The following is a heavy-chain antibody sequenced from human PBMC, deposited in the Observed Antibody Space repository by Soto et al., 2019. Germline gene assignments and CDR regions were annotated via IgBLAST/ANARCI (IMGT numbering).Heavy chain of an antibody. CDR3: ARDGGGDSYNNGMDV. CDR1: GFSFNTYT. CDR2: ISSYSGYI. J-gene: IGHJ6*02. Sequence: GSLRLSCAASGFSFNTYTMNWVRQAPGKGLEWVSLISSYSGYIYYRESAKGRFTISRDNAKNSLSLQMNSLRAEDSAVYYCARDGGGDSYNNGMDVWGQGTTVTVSS. V-gene: IGHV3-21*04. D-gene: IGHD5-18*01.